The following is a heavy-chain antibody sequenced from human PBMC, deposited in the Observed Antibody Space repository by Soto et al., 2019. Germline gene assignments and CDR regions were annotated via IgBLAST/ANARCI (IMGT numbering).Heavy chain of an antibody. Sequence: QVQLQESGPGLVKPSETLSLTCTVSGGSISSHYWSWIRQPPGKGLEWIGYIYYSGSTNYNPSLKSRVTISVDTSKNQFSLKLSSVTAADTAVYYCARMDNYGYLDYWGQGTLVTVSS. CDR1: GGSISSHY. D-gene: IGHD5-18*01. CDR2: IYYSGST. CDR3: ARMDNYGYLDY. J-gene: IGHJ4*02. V-gene: IGHV4-59*08.